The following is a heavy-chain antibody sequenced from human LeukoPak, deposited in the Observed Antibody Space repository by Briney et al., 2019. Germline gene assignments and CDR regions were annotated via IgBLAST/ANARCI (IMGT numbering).Heavy chain of an antibody. Sequence: GGSLRLSCAASGITFSSYGMSWVRQAPGKGLEWVSSISSTGGTTYYADSVKGRFTISRDNSKNTLYLQMNSLRAEDTAVYYCAKSGGTSSSGLGYWGQGTLVTVSS. CDR1: GITFSSYG. J-gene: IGHJ4*02. CDR3: AKSGGTSSSGLGY. CDR2: ISSTGGTT. D-gene: IGHD6-19*01. V-gene: IGHV3-23*01.